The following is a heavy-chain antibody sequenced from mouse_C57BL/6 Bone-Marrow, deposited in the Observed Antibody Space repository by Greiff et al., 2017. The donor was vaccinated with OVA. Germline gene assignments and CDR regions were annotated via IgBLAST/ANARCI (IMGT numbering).Heavy chain of an antibody. CDR1: GFSLTSYG. CDR3: APGGTVVANRYAMDY. V-gene: IGHV2-2*01. Sequence: VQVVESGPGLVQPSQSLSITCTVSGFSLTSYGVHWVRQSPGKGLEWLGVIWSGGSTDYNAAFISRLSISKDNSKSQVFFKMNSLQADDTAIYYCAPGGTVVANRYAMDYWGQGTSVTVSS. CDR2: IWSGGST. J-gene: IGHJ4*01. D-gene: IGHD1-1*01.